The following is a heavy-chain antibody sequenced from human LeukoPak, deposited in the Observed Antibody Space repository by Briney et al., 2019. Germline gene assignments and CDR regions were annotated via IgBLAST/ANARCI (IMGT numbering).Heavy chain of an antibody. CDR2: IKEDGSEK. CDR1: GFTFSSYS. CDR3: ARHRSGGSQDDAFDI. D-gene: IGHD2-15*01. Sequence: PGGSLRLSCAASGFTFSSYSMNWVRQAPGKGLEWVADIKEDGSEKYYVDSVKGRFTISRQNAKSSLFLQMNSLRAEDTAVYYCARHRSGGSQDDAFDIWGQGTMVTVSS. V-gene: IGHV3-7*01. J-gene: IGHJ3*02.